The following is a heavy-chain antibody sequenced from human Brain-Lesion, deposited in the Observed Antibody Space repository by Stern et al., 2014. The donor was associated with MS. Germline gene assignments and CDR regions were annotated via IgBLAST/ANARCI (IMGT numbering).Heavy chain of an antibody. CDR1: GYIFTGYY. CDR3: ARDQRGITIFGVVTDYYYLGMDV. D-gene: IGHD3-3*01. CDR2: INPKTGGT. J-gene: IGHJ6*02. Sequence: VQLLQSGAEVKKPGASVKVSCKTSGYIFTGYYINWVRQAPGQGIEWMAWINPKTGGTKYAQKLQGRVTMSRDTSINTAYVELSSLTSDDTAVYYCARDQRGITIFGVVTDYYYLGMDVWGQGTTVTVSS. V-gene: IGHV1-2*02.